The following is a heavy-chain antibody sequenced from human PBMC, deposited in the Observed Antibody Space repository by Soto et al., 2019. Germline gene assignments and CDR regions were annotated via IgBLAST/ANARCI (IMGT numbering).Heavy chain of an antibody. D-gene: IGHD1-26*01. J-gene: IGHJ4*02. CDR2: ISAYNGNT. CDR3: ARDMEEELETHYFDY. Sequence: QVQLVQSGAEVKKPGASVKVSCKASGYTFTSYGISWVRQAPGQGLEWMGWISAYNGNTNYAQKLQGRVTMTTDTSTSIAYMELSCLRSADTAVYYCARDMEEELETHYFDYWGQGTLVTVSS. CDR1: GYTFTSYG. V-gene: IGHV1-18*01.